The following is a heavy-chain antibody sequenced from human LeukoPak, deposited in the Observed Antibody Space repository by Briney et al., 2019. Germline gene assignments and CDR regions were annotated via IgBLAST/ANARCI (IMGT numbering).Heavy chain of an antibody. V-gene: IGHV4-31*03. CDR2: IFYSGST. Sequence: PSQTLSLTCIVSGGSIRSGGYYWSWIRQHPGKSLEWIGYIFYSGSTYYNPSLKSRVTISVDTSKNQFSLKLSSVTAADTAMYYCATDSSGRKIFDYWGQGTLVTVSS. CDR1: GGSIRSGGYY. D-gene: IGHD3-22*01. CDR3: ATDSSGRKIFDY. J-gene: IGHJ4*02.